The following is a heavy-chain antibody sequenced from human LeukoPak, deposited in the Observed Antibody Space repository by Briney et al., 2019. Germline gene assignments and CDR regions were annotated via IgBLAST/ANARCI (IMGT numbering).Heavy chain of an antibody. D-gene: IGHD5-12*01. CDR1: GGTFSSYA. Sequence: ASVKVSCKASGGTFSSYAISWVRQAPGQGLEWMGGIIPIFGTANYAQKFQGRVTITANKSTSTAYMELSSLRSEDTAVYYCARCKDGGYINWFDPWGQGTLVTVSS. V-gene: IGHV1-69*06. CDR3: ARCKDGGYINWFDP. CDR2: IIPIFGTA. J-gene: IGHJ5*02.